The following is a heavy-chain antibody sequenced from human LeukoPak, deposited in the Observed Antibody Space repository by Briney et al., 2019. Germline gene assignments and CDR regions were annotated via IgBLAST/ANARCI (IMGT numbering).Heavy chain of an antibody. CDR1: GFTFSSYW. V-gene: IGHV4-59*12. CDR3: AREVYVAELGDAFDI. CDR2: IYYSGST. J-gene: IGHJ3*02. D-gene: IGHD7-27*01. Sequence: PGGSLRLSCAASGFTFSSYWMSWVRQAPGKGLEWIGYIYYSGSTNYNPSLKSRVTMSVDTSKNQFSLKLSSVTAADTAVYYCAREVYVAELGDAFDIWGQGTMVTVSS.